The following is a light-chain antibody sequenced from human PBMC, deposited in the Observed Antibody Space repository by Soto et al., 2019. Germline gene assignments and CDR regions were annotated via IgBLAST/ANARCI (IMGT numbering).Light chain of an antibody. V-gene: IGKV3-11*01. CDR1: QTVGKD. CDR3: QQRSAWPFT. Sequence: IVLTQSPATLSLSPGERASLSCRASQTVGKDLAWYQLRPGQAPRLLIFDASTRATGVPPRFSARRSGSDFTLTISSLDPEDFALYYCQQRSAWPFTFGGGT. J-gene: IGKJ4*01. CDR2: DAS.